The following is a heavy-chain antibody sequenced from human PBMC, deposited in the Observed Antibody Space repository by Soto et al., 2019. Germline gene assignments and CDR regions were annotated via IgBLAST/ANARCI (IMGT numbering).Heavy chain of an antibody. V-gene: IGHV2-5*02. CDR3: AQGTEKFDP. Sequence: QITLKESGPTLVKPTQTLTLTCTFSGFSLSTSGVGVAWIRQPPGKALEWLALIYWDDDKRYSPSLKSRLTITKDPSTNQVVLTMTKMDPVDTATYYCAQGTEKFDPWGKGTLVTVSS. CDR1: GFSLSTSGVG. CDR2: IYWDDDK. J-gene: IGHJ5*02.